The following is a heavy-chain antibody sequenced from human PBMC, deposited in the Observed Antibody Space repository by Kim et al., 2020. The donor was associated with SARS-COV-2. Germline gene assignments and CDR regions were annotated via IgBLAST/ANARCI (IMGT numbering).Heavy chain of an antibody. D-gene: IGHD3-3*01. CDR2: IYYSGST. CDR1: GGSISSSSYY. J-gene: IGHJ4*02. V-gene: IGHV4-39*01. CDR3: ARHVLEWLSPFDY. Sequence: SETLSLTCTVSGGSISSSSYYWGWIRQPPGKGLEWIGSIYYSGSTYYNPSLKSRVTISVDTSKNQFSLKLSSVTAADTAVYYCARHVLEWLSPFDYWGQGTLVTVSS.